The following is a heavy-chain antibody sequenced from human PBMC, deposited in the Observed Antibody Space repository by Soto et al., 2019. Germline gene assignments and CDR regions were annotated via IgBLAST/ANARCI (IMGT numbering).Heavy chain of an antibody. CDR2: INSDSDNI. V-gene: IGHV3-48*02. J-gene: IGHJ6*02. CDR1: GWTFGTYS. Sequence: GGTLRLSCAASGWTFGTYSMNWVRQAPGQGLEWIAYINSDSDNIMYADSVKGRCTISRDNTKNSLFLQMNSLTDEYSAGYYCARLYYDYVWGQGTTVTVSS. CDR3: ARLYYDYV. D-gene: IGHD5-12*01.